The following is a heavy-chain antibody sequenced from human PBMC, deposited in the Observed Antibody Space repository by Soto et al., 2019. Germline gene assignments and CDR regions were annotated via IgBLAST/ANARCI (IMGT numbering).Heavy chain of an antibody. CDR2: IYYSGST. V-gene: IGHV4-30-4*01. Sequence: QVQLQESGPGLVKPSQTLSLTCTVSGGFISSGDYYWNWIRQPPGKGLEWIGYIYYSGSTFYNPSLKRRVTLSVDMSMNQLSLKLTSVTAADTGVYYCARDYYGSGRSGMDVWGQGTSVTVSS. J-gene: IGHJ6*02. CDR1: GGFISSGDYY. CDR3: ARDYYGSGRSGMDV. D-gene: IGHD3-10*01.